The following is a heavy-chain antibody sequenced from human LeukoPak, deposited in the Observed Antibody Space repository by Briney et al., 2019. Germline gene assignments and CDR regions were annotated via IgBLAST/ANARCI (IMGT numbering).Heavy chain of an antibody. D-gene: IGHD3-10*01. CDR1: GYTFTSYY. V-gene: IGHV1-46*01. Sequence: ASVKVSCKASGYTFTSYYMHWVRQAPGQGLEWMGIINPSGGSTSYSQKFQGRVTMTRDTSTSTVYMELSSLRSEDTAVYYCARSERITGYDYWGQGTLVTVSS. CDR2: INPSGGST. J-gene: IGHJ4*02. CDR3: ARSERITGYDY.